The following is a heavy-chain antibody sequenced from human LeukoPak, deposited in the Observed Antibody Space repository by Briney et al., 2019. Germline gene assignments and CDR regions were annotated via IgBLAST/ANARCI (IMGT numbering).Heavy chain of an antibody. Sequence: SETLSPTCTVSGGSISSYYWSWIRQPAGKGLEWIGRIYTSGSTNYNPSLKSRVTMSVDTSKNQFSLKLSSVTAADTAVYYCARSSSSWYAGWFDPWGQGTQVTVSS. D-gene: IGHD6-13*01. V-gene: IGHV4-4*07. CDR3: ARSSSSWYAGWFDP. CDR1: GGSISSYY. CDR2: IYTSGST. J-gene: IGHJ5*02.